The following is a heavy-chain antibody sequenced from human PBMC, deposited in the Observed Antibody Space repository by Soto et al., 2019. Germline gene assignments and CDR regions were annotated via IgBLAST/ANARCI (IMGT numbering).Heavy chain of an antibody. CDR2: VYSSGTT. D-gene: IGHD3-10*01. CDR3: ARDIGSYAYGEGY. Sequence: SETLSLTCSVSGGSINSYWWSWIRQPAGKGLEWIGRVYSSGTTDYNPSLNSRATLSVETSKNQFSLKLSSVTAADMAVYYCARDIGSYAYGEGYWGQGIQVTVSS. J-gene: IGHJ4*02. CDR1: GGSINSYW. V-gene: IGHV4-4*07.